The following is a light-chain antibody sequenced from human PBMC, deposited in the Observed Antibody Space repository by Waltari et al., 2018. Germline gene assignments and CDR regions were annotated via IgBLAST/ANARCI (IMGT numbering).Light chain of an antibody. V-gene: IGKV1-9*01. CDR3: QQGDNYPFT. Sequence: DIQMSQSPSSLSASVGDRVTITCRASQGISSYLNWYQQKPGKAPKLLISQTTSLASGVPERFSGSGSGTDFTLTISGLQSDDFATYYCQQGDNYPFTFGPGTKLDIK. CDR2: QTT. CDR1: QGISSY. J-gene: IGKJ3*01.